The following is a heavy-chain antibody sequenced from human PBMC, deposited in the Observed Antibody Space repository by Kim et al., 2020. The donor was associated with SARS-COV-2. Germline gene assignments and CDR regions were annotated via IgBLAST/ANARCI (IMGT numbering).Heavy chain of an antibody. V-gene: IGHV1-3*01. D-gene: IGHD3-9*01. Sequence: KYAQKFQGRDTITRDTSASTVYMELSSLTSEDAAVYYCARPMTTAYYTMHYWGQGTLVTVSS. J-gene: IGHJ4*02. CDR3: ARPMTTAYYTMHY.